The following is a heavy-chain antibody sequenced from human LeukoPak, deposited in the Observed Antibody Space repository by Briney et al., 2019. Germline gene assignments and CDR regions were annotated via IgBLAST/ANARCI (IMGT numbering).Heavy chain of an antibody. V-gene: IGHV3-53*01. J-gene: IGHJ4*02. CDR2: IYSGGST. Sequence: PGGSLRLSCAASGFTVSSNYMSWVRQAPGKGLEWVSVIYSGGSTYYSDSVKGRFTISRDNSKNTLYLQMNSLRAEDTAVYYFARDSQVAFDYWGQGTLVTVSS. CDR3: ARDSQVAFDY. CDR1: GFTVSSNY. D-gene: IGHD5-12*01.